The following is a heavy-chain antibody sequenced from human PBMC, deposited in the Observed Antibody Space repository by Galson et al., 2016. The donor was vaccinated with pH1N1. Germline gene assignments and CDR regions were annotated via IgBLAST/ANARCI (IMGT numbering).Heavy chain of an antibody. Sequence: SLRLSCAASGFTFSSYSMNWVRQAPGKGLEWVSYISSSSSTIYYADSVKGRFTISRDNAKNSLYLQMNSLGAEDTAVYYCARAIAAAGSLWGQGTMVTVSS. D-gene: IGHD6-13*01. V-gene: IGHV3-48*01. CDR3: ARAIAAAGSL. CDR2: ISSSSSTI. J-gene: IGHJ4*02. CDR1: GFTFSSYS.